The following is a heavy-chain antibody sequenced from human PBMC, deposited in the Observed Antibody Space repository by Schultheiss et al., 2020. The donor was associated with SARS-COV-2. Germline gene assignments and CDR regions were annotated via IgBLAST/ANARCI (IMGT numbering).Heavy chain of an antibody. CDR3: ARVGDQLLYWFDP. CDR2: IYYSGST. Sequence: SETLSLTCTVSGGSISSSSYYWGWIRQPPGKGLEWIGYIYYSGSTNYNPSLKSRVTMSVDTSKNQFSLKLSSVTAADTAVYYCARVGDQLLYWFDPWGQGTLVTVSS. D-gene: IGHD2-2*01. CDR1: GGSISSSSYY. J-gene: IGHJ5*02. V-gene: IGHV4-61*05.